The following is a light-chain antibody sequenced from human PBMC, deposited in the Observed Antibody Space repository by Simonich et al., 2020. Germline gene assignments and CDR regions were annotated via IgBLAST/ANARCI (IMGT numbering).Light chain of an antibody. V-gene: IGKV3-15*01. CDR1: QSVSSN. Sequence: EIVMTQSPATLSVSPGERATPSCRASQSVSSNLAWYQQKHGQAPRLLIDGASTRATGIPARFSGSGSGTEFTLTISSMQSEDFAVYYCQQYNNWPPYTFGQGTKLEIK. J-gene: IGKJ2*01. CDR3: QQYNNWPPYT. CDR2: GAS.